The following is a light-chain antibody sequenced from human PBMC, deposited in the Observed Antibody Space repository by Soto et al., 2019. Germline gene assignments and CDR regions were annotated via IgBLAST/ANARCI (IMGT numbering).Light chain of an antibody. J-gene: IGKJ1*01. Sequence: MVLTQSPVTRSMSPWERSNRSCLASQSVSSSYLAWYQQKPGQSPRLLIYGESNRATGTQDRFSGSGSGTDFTLTISRLQPEHSEVYYRQQYGSSRTCGQGTTGDIK. CDR1: QSVSSSY. V-gene: IGKV3-20*01. CDR2: GES. CDR3: QQYGSSRT.